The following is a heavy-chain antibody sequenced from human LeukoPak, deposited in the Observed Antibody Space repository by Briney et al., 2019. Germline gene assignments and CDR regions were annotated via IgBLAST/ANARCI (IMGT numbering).Heavy chain of an antibody. J-gene: IGHJ6*03. CDR1: GYTFTSYD. V-gene: IGHV1-8*01. CDR3: ATAAAGRLYYYYYMDV. Sequence: ASVKVSCKASGYTFTSYDINWVRQATGQGLEWMGWMNPNSGNTGYAQKFQGRVTMTRNTSISTAYMELSSLRSEDTAVYYCATAAAGRLYYYYYMDVWGKGTTVTVSS. D-gene: IGHD6-13*01. CDR2: MNPNSGNT.